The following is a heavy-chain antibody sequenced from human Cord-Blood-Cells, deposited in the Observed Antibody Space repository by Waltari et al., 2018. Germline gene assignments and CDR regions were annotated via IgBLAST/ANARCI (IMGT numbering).Heavy chain of an antibody. V-gene: IGHV1-69*01. CDR1: GGTFSSYA. CDR2: IIPIFGTA. J-gene: IGHJ3*02. D-gene: IGHD3-22*01. Sequence: QVQLVQSGAEVKKPGSSVKVSCKASGGTFSSYAISWVRQAPGQGLEWMGGIIPIFGTANDEQKFQGRVTSTADESTRTAYMELSSLRSEDTAVYYCARGCYYYDSIGYAFDIWGQGTMVTVSS. CDR3: ARGCYYYDSIGYAFDI.